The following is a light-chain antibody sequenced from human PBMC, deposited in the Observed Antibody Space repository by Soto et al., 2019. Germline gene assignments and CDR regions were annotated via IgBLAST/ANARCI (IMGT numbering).Light chain of an antibody. CDR3: QHYNSFSRT. CDR2: KAA. CDR1: QSISTW. Sequence: DIQMTQSPSTLPASVGDRVTITCRANQSISTWLAWYQQKPGKAPKLLIYKAANLADEVPSRFAGSGSGTDFTLTITRLQPDDFATYYCQHYNSFSRTFGQGNKVDIK. J-gene: IGKJ1*01. V-gene: IGKV1-5*03.